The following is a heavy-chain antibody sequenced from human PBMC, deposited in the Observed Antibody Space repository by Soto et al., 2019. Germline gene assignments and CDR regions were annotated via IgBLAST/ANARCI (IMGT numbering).Heavy chain of an antibody. CDR1: CGSISSSSDY. J-gene: IGHJ5*02. V-gene: IGHV4-39*01. CDR3: ARQEVQALIRGALLGWFDP. CDR2: IYYSGST. Sequence: SETLSHSYTVSCGSISSSSDYWGWIRQPPGKGLEWIGSIYYSGSTYYNPSLKSRVSISVDASKNQLSLTLKSVTAADTAFYHCARQEVQALIRGALLGWFDPWGQGTLVTVS. D-gene: IGHD3-10*01.